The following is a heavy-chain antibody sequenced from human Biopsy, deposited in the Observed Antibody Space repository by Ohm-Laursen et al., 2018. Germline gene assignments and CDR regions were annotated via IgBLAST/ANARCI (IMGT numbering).Heavy chain of an antibody. D-gene: IGHD3-22*01. CDR1: GFTFDDYA. V-gene: IGHV3-9*01. Sequence: SLRLSCAASGFTFDDYAMHWVRHVPGKGLEWVPGISWNSDDIGYADSVKGRFTISRDNAKKSLYLQMNSLRAEDTALYYCVKATASYYSRGYYYGYWGQGTLVTVSS. CDR2: ISWNSDDI. J-gene: IGHJ4*02. CDR3: VKATASYYSRGYYYGY.